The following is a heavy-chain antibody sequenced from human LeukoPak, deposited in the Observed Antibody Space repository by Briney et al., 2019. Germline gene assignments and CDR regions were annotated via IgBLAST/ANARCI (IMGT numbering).Heavy chain of an antibody. V-gene: IGHV3-7*01. Sequence: GGSLRLSCAASGFTFSSYWMSWVRQAPGKGLEWVANIKQDGSEKYYVDSVKGRFTISRDNAKNSLYLQMNSLRAEDTAVYYRAREPRSRYYYGSGASWFDPWGQGTLVTVSS. J-gene: IGHJ5*02. CDR3: AREPRSRYYYGSGASWFDP. CDR1: GFTFSSYW. CDR2: IKQDGSEK. D-gene: IGHD3-10*01.